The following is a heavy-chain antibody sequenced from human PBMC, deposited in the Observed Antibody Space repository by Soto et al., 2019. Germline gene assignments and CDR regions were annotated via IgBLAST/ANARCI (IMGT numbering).Heavy chain of an antibody. CDR2: ISGSGFGT. J-gene: IGHJ3*02. CDR1: GFTFSSYA. D-gene: IGHD4-17*01. CDR3: AKCMTTVTTFPFDI. Sequence: EVQLLESGGGLVQPGGSLRLSCAASGFTFSSYAMSWVRQAPGKGLEWVSAISGSGFGTYYADSVKGRFTISRDNSKNTMSLQMNSLRAEDTAVYYCAKCMTTVTTFPFDIWGQGTMVTVSS. V-gene: IGHV3-23*01.